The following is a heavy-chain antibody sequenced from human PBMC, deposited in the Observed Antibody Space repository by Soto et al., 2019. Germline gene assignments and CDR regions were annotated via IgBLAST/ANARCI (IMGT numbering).Heavy chain of an antibody. V-gene: IGHV3-30-3*01. J-gene: IGHJ3*02. CDR3: ARWELLRIDAFDI. D-gene: IGHD1-26*01. CDR1: GFTFSSYA. Sequence: GSLRLSCAASGFTFSSYAMHWVRQAPGKGLEWVAVISYDGSNKYYADSVKGRFTISRDNSKNTLYLQMNSLRAEDTAVYYCARWELLRIDAFDIWGQGTMVTVSS. CDR2: ISYDGSNK.